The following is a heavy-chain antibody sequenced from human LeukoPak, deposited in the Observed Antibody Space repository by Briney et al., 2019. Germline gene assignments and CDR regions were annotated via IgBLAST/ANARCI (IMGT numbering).Heavy chain of an antibody. CDR2: IHYSGNS. J-gene: IGHJ4*02. CDR1: GGSISSYY. CDR3: ARGNSGYDSRY. D-gene: IGHD5-12*01. Sequence: PSETLSLTCTVSGGSISSYYWSWIRQPPGRGLEWTGYIHYSGNSNYNPSLKSRVTISVDTSKNQFSLKLTSVTAADTAVYYCARGNSGYDSRYWGQGTLVTVSS. V-gene: IGHV4-59*01.